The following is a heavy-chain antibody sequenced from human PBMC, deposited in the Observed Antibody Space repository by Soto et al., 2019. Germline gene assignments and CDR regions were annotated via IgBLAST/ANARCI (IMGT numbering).Heavy chain of an antibody. CDR3: ARVIWFGELYYFDY. D-gene: IGHD3-10*01. Sequence: QVQLQESGPGLVKPSGTLSLTCAVSCVSISSSNWWSCVRQPPGKGLEWIGEIYHSGSTNYNPYLKSRVTISVDRSENQCSLRLSSLTAADTAVYYCARVIWFGELYYFDYWCQGTLVTVSS. J-gene: IGHJ4*02. CDR2: IYHSGST. V-gene: IGHV4-4*02. CDR1: CVSISSSNW.